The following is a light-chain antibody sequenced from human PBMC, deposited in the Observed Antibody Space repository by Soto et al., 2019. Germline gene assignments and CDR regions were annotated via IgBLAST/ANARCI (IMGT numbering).Light chain of an antibody. V-gene: IGKV3-11*01. Sequence: EIVLTQSPATLSLSPGERATHPCRASQSVSSYLAWYQQKPGQAPRLLIYDASNRATGIPARFSGSGSGTDFTLTISSLEPEDFAVYYCQQRSNWPQITFGQGTRLEI. CDR3: QQRSNWPQIT. J-gene: IGKJ5*01. CDR1: QSVSSY. CDR2: DAS.